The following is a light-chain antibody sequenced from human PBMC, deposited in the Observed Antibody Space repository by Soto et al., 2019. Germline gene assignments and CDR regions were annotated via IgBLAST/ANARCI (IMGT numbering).Light chain of an antibody. J-gene: IGKJ3*01. Sequence: EIVLTQSPATLSLSPGERATLSYRASQSVSSYLAWYQQKPGQAPRLLIYDASNSATGIPARFSGSGSGTDFTLTISSLEPEDFAVYYCQQRSNWPPEITFGPGTKVDIK. V-gene: IGKV3-11*01. CDR2: DAS. CDR3: QQRSNWPPEIT. CDR1: QSVSSY.